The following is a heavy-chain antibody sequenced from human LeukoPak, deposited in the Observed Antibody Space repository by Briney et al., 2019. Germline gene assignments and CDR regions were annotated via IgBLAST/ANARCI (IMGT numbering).Heavy chain of an antibody. J-gene: IGHJ5*02. D-gene: IGHD6-13*01. CDR2: IIPIFGTA. V-gene: IGHV1-69*06. CDR3: AREPYPGIAAAGGVWFDP. CDR1: GDTFSSYA. Sequence: SVKVSCKASGDTFSSYAISWVRQAPGQGLEWMGRIIPIFGTANYAQKFQGRVTITADKSTSTAYMELSSLRSEDTAVYYCAREPYPGIAAAGGVWFDPWGQGTLVTVSS.